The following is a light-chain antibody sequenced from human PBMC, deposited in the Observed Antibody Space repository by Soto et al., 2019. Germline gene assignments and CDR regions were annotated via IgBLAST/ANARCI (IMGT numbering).Light chain of an antibody. CDR1: SSDIGGYTY. Sequence: QSVLTQPASVSGSPGQSITISCTGTSSDIGGYTYVSWYQQHPGKAPKLMIYEVINRPSGVSNRFSGSKSGNTASLTISGLQAEDEANYYCNSYTSSNTYVFGTETKLTVL. J-gene: IGLJ1*01. CDR3: NSYTSSNTYV. V-gene: IGLV2-14*01. CDR2: EVI.